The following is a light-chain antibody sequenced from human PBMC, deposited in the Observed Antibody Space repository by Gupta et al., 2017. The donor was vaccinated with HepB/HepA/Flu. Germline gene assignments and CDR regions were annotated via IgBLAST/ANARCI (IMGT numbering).Light chain of an antibody. V-gene: IGLV3-1*01. CDR2: KDS. Sequence: SYNLTQAPSVSVSPGQTASITWSGDKLGGKYACWYQQKPGQSPLLVIYKDSKRPSGIPERFSGSNTGNTATLTISGTQAMDEADYYCHAWDSGTVVFGGGTKLTVL. CDR3: HAWDSGTVV. CDR1: KLGGKY. J-gene: IGLJ3*02.